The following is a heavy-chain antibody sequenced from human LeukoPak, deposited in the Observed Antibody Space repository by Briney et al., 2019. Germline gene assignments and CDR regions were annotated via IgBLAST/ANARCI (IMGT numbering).Heavy chain of an antibody. D-gene: IGHD6-13*01. Sequence: NASETLSLTCTVSAGSISIYYWSWIRRPPGKGLEWIGSIYYTGSTNYNPSLESRVTMSVDTSKNQFSLKLSSLTAADTAVYYCAMYSNNWGFDYWGQGTLVTVSS. V-gene: IGHV4-59*01. CDR3: AMYSNNWGFDY. CDR2: IYYTGST. J-gene: IGHJ4*02. CDR1: AGSISIYY.